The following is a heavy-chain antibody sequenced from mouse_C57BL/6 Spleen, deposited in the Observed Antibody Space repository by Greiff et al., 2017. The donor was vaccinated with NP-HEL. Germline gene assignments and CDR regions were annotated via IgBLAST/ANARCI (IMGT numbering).Heavy chain of an antibody. CDR3: ARSAYYYGRSYWYFDV. J-gene: IGHJ1*03. Sequence: LQESGPELVKPGASVKISCKASGYTFTDYYINWVKQRPGQGLEWIGWIYPGSGNTKYNEKFKGKATLTVDTSSSTAYMQLSSLTSEDSTVYFCARSAYYYGRSYWYFDVWGTGTTVTVSS. D-gene: IGHD1-1*01. CDR1: GYTFTDYY. CDR2: IYPGSGNT. V-gene: IGHV1-84*01.